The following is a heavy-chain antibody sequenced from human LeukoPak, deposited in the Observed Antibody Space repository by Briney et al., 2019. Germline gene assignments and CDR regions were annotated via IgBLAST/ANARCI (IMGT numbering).Heavy chain of an antibody. Sequence: SETLSLTCTVSGGSISSYYWSWIRQPPGKGLEWIGYIYYSGSTNYNPSLKSRVTISVDTSKNQFSLKLSSVTAADTAVYYCARGGYVSEYYYYYMDVWGKGTTVTVSS. D-gene: IGHD5-18*01. CDR3: ARGGYVSEYYYYYMDV. CDR2: IYYSGST. J-gene: IGHJ6*03. CDR1: GGSISSYY. V-gene: IGHV4-59*01.